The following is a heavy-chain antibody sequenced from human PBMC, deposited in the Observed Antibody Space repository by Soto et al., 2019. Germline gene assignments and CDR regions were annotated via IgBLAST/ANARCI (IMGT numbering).Heavy chain of an antibody. D-gene: IGHD3-3*01. Sequence: EVQLVQSGAEVKKPGESLKISCKGSGYSFSTHWIGWVRQMPGRGLEWMGFIYPGDSNPRYSPSFRGQVTISADKSTSTAYLQWSSLKASDTAIYYCATTIFPYNWFDPWGQGTLVTVSS. V-gene: IGHV5-51*03. CDR1: GYSFSTHW. CDR2: IYPGDSNP. J-gene: IGHJ5*02. CDR3: ATTIFPYNWFDP.